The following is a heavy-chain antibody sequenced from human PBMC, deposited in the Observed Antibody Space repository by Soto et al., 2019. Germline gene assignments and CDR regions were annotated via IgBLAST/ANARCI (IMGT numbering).Heavy chain of an antibody. V-gene: IGHV3-74*01. CDR1: GFTFSSYP. J-gene: IGHJ4*02. D-gene: IGHD2-8*01. Sequence: GGSLRLSCATSGFTFSSYPIHWVRQAPGKGPVWVSRITEDGSGTTYADSVKGRFTVTRDNAKNTMYLQMSGLGAEDTAVYHCVRSTNGRRAMDYWGQGTLVTVSS. CDR3: VRSTNGRRAMDY. CDR2: ITEDGSGT.